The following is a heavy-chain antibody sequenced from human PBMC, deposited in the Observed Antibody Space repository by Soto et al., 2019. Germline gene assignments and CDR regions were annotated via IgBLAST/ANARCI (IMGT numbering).Heavy chain of an antibody. D-gene: IGHD6-13*01. V-gene: IGHV3-21*01. CDR1: GFTFSSYS. J-gene: IGHJ4*02. Sequence: GGSLRLSCAASGFTFSSYSMNWVRQAPGKGLEWVSSISSSSSYIYYADSVKGRFTISRDNAKNSLYLQMNSLRAEDTAVYYCARADSSSWYQYFDYWGQGTLVTVSS. CDR3: ARADSSSWYQYFDY. CDR2: ISSSSSYI.